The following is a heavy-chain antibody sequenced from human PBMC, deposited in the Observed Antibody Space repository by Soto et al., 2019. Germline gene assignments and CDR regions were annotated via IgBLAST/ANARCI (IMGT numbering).Heavy chain of an antibody. CDR2: FDPEDGET. CDR3: ATTVVAATTHWFDP. V-gene: IGHV1-24*01. J-gene: IGHJ5*02. CDR1: GYTLTELS. D-gene: IGHD2-15*01. Sequence: GASVKVSCKVSGYTLTELSMHWVRQAPGKGLEWMGGFDPEDGETIYAQKFQGRVTMTEDTSTDTAYMELSSLRSEDTAVYYCATTVVAATTHWFDPWGQGTLVTVSS.